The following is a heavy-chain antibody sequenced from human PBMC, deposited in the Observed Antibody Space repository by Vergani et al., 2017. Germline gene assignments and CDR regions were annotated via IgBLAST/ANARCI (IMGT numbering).Heavy chain of an antibody. CDR2: ISSSSSYI. J-gene: IGHJ4*02. CDR3: ARDYDYYDSSGYGKPFDY. CDR1: GFTFSSYS. D-gene: IGHD3-22*01. V-gene: IGHV3-21*01. Sequence: EVQLVESGGGLVKPGGSLRLSCAASGFTFSSYSMNWVRKAQGKGLEWVSSISSSSSYITYADSVKGRFTISRDNAKNSLYLQMNSLRAEDTAVYYCARDYDYYDSSGYGKPFDYWGQGTLVTVSS.